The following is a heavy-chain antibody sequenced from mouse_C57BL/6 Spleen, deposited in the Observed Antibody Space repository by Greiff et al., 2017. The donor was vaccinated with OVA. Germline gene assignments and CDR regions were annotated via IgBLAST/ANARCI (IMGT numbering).Heavy chain of an antibody. CDR1: GFTFSSYA. J-gene: IGHJ4*01. CDR2: ISDGGSYT. Sequence: EVQGVESGGGLVKPGGSLKLSCAASGFTFSSYAMSWVRQTPEKRLEWVATISDGGSYTYYPDNVKGRFTISRDNAKNNLYLQMSHLKSEDTAMYYCARDHLSNAMDYWGQGTTVTVSS. CDR3: ARDHLSNAMDY. V-gene: IGHV5-4*01.